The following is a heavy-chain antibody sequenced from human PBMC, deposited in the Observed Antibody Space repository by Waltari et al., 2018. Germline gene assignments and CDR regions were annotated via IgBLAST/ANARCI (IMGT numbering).Heavy chain of an antibody. CDR3: AKVSSIADSDY. CDR2: ISGSGGST. V-gene: IGHV3-23*01. J-gene: IGHJ4*02. D-gene: IGHD6-6*01. CDR1: GFTFSSYA. Sequence: EVQLLESGGGLVQPGGSLRLSCAASGFTFSSYAMSWVRQAPGKGRGWVSAISGSGGSTYYAGAVKGRFTSSRDNSKNTLYLQMNSLRAEDTAVYYCAKVSSIADSDYWGQGTLVTVSS.